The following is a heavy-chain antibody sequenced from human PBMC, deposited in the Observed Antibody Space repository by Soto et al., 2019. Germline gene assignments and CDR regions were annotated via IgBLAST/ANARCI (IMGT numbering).Heavy chain of an antibody. Sequence: SETLSLTCAVSGGSISSSNWWSWVRQPPGKGLEWIGEIYHSGSTNYNPSLKSRVTISVDKSKNQFSLKLSSVTAADTAVYYCAFAPSYYYDSSGLPSVWGQGTTVTVSS. CDR3: AFAPSYYYDSSGLPSV. J-gene: IGHJ6*02. V-gene: IGHV4-4*02. CDR1: GGSISSSNW. D-gene: IGHD3-22*01. CDR2: IYHSGST.